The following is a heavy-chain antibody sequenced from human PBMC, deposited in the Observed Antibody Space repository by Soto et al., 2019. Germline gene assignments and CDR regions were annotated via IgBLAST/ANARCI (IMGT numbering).Heavy chain of an antibody. D-gene: IGHD5-18*01. CDR3: AGFQVGGLRDYSYGMDV. V-gene: IGHV3-48*03. CDR2: ISSSGSTI. Sequence: EVQLVESGGGLVQPGGSLRLSCAASGFTFSSYEMNWVRQAPGKGLEWVSYISSSGSTIYYADSVKGRFTISRDNAKNSRYLQMNSMRAEDTAVYYCAGFQVGGLRDYSYGMDVWGQGTTVTVSS. CDR1: GFTFSSYE. J-gene: IGHJ6*02.